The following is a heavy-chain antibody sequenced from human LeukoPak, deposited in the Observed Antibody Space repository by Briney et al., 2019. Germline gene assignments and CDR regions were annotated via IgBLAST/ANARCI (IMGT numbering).Heavy chain of an antibody. Sequence: GGSLRLSCAASGFTFSRYAMSWVRQAPGKGLEWVSVISGSGDSTNCADSVKGRYTISRDNSKNTLYLQTNSLRAEDTAVYYCATKGGGYCSGGSCYIFNYWGQGTLVTVSS. CDR3: ATKGGGYCSGGSCYIFNY. V-gene: IGHV3-23*01. J-gene: IGHJ4*02. CDR1: GFTFSRYA. D-gene: IGHD2-15*01. CDR2: ISGSGDST.